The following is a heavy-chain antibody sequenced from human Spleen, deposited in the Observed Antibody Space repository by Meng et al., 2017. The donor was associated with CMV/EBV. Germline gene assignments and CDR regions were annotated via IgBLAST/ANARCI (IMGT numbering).Heavy chain of an antibody. CDR1: GGSFSGYY. CDR3: ARVPYDSGGYPHYGMDV. CDR2: INHSGST. D-gene: IGHD3-22*01. Sequence: GSLRLSCAVYGGSFSGYYWSWIRQPPGKGLEWIGEINHSGSTNYNPSLKSRVTISVDTSKNQFSLKLTSVTAADMAVYYCARVPYDSGGYPHYGMDVWGQGTAVTVSS. J-gene: IGHJ6*02. V-gene: IGHV4-34*01.